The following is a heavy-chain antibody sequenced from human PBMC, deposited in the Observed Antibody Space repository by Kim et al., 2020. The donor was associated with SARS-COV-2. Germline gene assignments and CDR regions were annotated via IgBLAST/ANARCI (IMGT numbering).Heavy chain of an antibody. D-gene: IGHD1-7*01. Sequence: ASVKVSCKASGYTFTGYYMHWVRQAPGQGLEWMGWINPNSGGTNYAQKFQGRVTMTRDTSISTAYMELSRLRSDDTAVYYCARARITGTTGVGYWGQGTLVTVSS. J-gene: IGHJ4*02. CDR3: ARARITGTTGVGY. V-gene: IGHV1-2*02. CDR1: GYTFTGYY. CDR2: INPNSGGT.